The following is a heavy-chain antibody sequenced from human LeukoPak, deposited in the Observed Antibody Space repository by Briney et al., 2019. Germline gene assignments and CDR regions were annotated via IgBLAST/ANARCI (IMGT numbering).Heavy chain of an antibody. D-gene: IGHD3-3*01. CDR1: GNTLRELP. CDR2: FDPENAEI. J-gene: IGHJ4*02. CDR3: ATRGSGSWSGFDY. V-gene: IGHV1-24*01. Sequence: GASVKVSCKLSGNTLRELPIQWVRQAGGKGLEWMAGFDPENAEIVYAQKFQGRVTMTEDTSTNTAYMELTSLTSDDTALYHCATRGSGSWSGFDYWGQGTQVTVSS.